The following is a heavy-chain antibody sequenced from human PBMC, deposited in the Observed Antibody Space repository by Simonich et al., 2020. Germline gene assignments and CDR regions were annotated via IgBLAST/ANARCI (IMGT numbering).Heavy chain of an antibody. J-gene: IGHJ4*02. CDR3: AKRSGVSITGTFDY. V-gene: IGHV3-23*01. CDR1: GFTFSSYA. Sequence: EVQLLESGGVLVQPGGSLRLSCAASGFTFSSYAMSWVRQAPGKGREWGSAISGSGGSTYNADSVKGRFTISRDNSKNTPYLQMNSLRAEDTAVYYCAKRSGVSITGTFDYWGQGTLVTVSS. D-gene: IGHD1-7*01. CDR2: ISGSGGST.